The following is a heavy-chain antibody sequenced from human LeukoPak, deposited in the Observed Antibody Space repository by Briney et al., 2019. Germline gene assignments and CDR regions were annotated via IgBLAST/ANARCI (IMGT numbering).Heavy chain of an antibody. CDR2: MNPNSGNT. V-gene: IGHV1-8*03. D-gene: IGHD6-13*01. CDR1: GYTFTSYG. Sequence: GASVKLSCKASGYTFTSYGISWVRQAPGQGLEWMGWMNPNSGNTGYAQKFQGRVTITRNTSISTAYMELSSLRSEDTAVYYCARGSSSWYKKGRFDYWRQGTLVTVSS. CDR3: ARGSSSWYKKGRFDY. J-gene: IGHJ4*02.